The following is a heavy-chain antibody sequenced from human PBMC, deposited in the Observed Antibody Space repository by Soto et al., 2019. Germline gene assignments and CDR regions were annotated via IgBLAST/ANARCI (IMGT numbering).Heavy chain of an antibody. Sequence: QVHLVQSGAAVKKPGASVKVSCKGSGYTFTSYGITWVRQAPGQGLEWMGWISAHNGNTDYAQKLQGRVTVTRDTSTSTAYMELRSLRSDDTAVYYGARGRYGDYWGQGALVTVSS. J-gene: IGHJ4*02. CDR2: ISAHNGNT. CDR1: GYTFTSYG. CDR3: ARGRYGDY. V-gene: IGHV1-18*01. D-gene: IGHD1-1*01.